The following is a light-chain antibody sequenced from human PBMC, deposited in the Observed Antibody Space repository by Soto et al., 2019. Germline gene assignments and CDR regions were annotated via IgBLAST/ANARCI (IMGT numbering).Light chain of an antibody. Sequence: QSVLTQPPSASGSPGQSATISCTGTSSDVGAYNYVSWYQQHPGKAPKLMIYEVTKRPSGVPDRFSGSKSGNTASLTVSGLQADDEAIYYCYSYAGRNVWVFGGGTKLTVL. J-gene: IGLJ3*02. CDR2: EVT. CDR1: SSDVGAYNY. V-gene: IGLV2-8*01. CDR3: YSYAGRNVWV.